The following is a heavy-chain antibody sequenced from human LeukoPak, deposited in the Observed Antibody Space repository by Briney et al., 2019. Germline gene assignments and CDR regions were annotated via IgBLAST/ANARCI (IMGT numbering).Heavy chain of an antibody. CDR3: ARDWGRTVTTDYYYGMDV. D-gene: IGHD4-11*01. CDR2: ISSSSSYI. V-gene: IGHV3-21*01. Sequence: GGSLRLSCAASGFTVSSNYMSWVRQAPGKGLEWVSSISSSSSYIYYADSVKGRFTISRDNAKNSLYLQMNSLRAEDTAVYYCARDWGRTVTTDYYYGMDVWGQGTTVTVSS. CDR1: GFTVSSNY. J-gene: IGHJ6*02.